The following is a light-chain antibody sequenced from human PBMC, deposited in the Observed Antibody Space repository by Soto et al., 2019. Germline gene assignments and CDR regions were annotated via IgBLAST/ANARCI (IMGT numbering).Light chain of an antibody. CDR3: QQRSNWTPALT. Sequence: EIVLTQSPATLSLSPGERATLSCRASQRVSTYLAWYQQKPGQAPRLPIDDASNRATGIPARFSGSGSGTDFTLTISSLEPEDFAVYYCQQRSNWTPALTFGGGTKVEIK. CDR2: DAS. J-gene: IGKJ4*01. CDR1: QRVSTY. V-gene: IGKV3-11*01.